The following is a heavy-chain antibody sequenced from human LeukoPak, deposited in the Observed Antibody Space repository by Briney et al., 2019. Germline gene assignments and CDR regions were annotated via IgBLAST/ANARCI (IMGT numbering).Heavy chain of an antibody. J-gene: IGHJ4*02. CDR1: GGSISSYY. D-gene: IGHD5-24*01. Sequence: SETVSLTCTVSGGSISSYYWSWIRQPPGKGLEWIGYIYYSGSTNYNPSLKSRVTISVDTSKNQFSLRLSSVTAADTAVYYCARQNTMASTWLDYWGQGTLVTVSS. CDR2: IYYSGST. V-gene: IGHV4-59*08. CDR3: ARQNTMASTWLDY.